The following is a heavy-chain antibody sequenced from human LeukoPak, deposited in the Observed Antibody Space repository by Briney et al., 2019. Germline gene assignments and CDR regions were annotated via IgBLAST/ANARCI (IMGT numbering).Heavy chain of an antibody. CDR1: GYTFTRYG. CDR2: ISADNTNT. Sequence: ASVKVSCKAPGYTFTRYGISWVRQAPGQVLEWMGWISADNTNTNFAQKFQDRVIMTTDTSTSTAYMEMRSLRSDDTAIYYCARDKSPYIMDVWGQGTTVTVSS. CDR3: ARDKSPYIMDV. J-gene: IGHJ6*02. V-gene: IGHV1-18*01. D-gene: IGHD3-16*01.